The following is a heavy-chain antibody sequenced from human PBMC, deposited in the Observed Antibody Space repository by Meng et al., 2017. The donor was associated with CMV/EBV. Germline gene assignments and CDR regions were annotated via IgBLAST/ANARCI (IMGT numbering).Heavy chain of an antibody. Sequence: ESLKISCAASGFTFSSYSMNWVRQAPGKGLEWVSSISSSSSYIYYADSVKGRFTISRDNAKNSLYLQMNSLRAEDTAVYYCARYLSIAAQFPREGMDVWGQGTTVTVSS. V-gene: IGHV3-21*01. CDR2: ISSSSSYI. D-gene: IGHD6-13*01. CDR3: ARYLSIAAQFPREGMDV. CDR1: GFTFSSYS. J-gene: IGHJ6*02.